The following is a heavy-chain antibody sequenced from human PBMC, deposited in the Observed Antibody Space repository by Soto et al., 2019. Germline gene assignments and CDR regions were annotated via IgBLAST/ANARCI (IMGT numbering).Heavy chain of an antibody. CDR1: GFSFSGYG. CDR2: ISYDGGNK. CDR3: AKSLLLYSGSDDDS. V-gene: IGHV3-30*18. Sequence: QVQLVESGGGMVQPGTSLRLSCAASGFSFSGYGMHWVRQAPGKGLEWVAIISYDGGNKYYADSVKGRFTISRDNSKNTVCLQMNSLRSEDTAVYYCAKSLLLYSGSDDDSWGQGTLVTVCS. J-gene: IGHJ4*02. D-gene: IGHD1-26*01.